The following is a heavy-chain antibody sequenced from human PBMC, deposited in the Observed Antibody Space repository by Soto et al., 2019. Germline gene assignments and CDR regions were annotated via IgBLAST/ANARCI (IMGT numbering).Heavy chain of an antibody. J-gene: IGHJ5*02. V-gene: IGHV4-31*03. CDR1: GGSISSGGYY. Sequence: QVQLQESGPGLVKPSQTLSLTCTVSGGSISSGGYYWSWIRQHPGKGLEWIGYIYHSGTTYYNPSLKSRVTVSVYTSKHSFSLKLTSVTAAVAGVYVCASVRGVQLRGCFDPWGQGTLVTVSS. D-gene: IGHD2-2*01. CDR2: IYHSGTT. CDR3: ASVRGVQLRGCFDP.